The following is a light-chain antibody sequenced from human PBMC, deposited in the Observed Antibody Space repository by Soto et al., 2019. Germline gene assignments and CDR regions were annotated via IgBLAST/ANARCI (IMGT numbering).Light chain of an antibody. V-gene: IGLV2-14*01. CDR3: SSYTSSSTLEGV. CDR1: SSDVGGYNY. CDR2: DVS. J-gene: IGLJ3*02. Sequence: QSALTQPASVSGSPGQSSTISCTGTSSDVGGYNYVSWYQQHPGKAPKLMIYDVSNRPSGVSNRFSGSKSGNTASLTISGLQAEDEADYYCSSYTSSSTLEGVFGGGTKVTVL.